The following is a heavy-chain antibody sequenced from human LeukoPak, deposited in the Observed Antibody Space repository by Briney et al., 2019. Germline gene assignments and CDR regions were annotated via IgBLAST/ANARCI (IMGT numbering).Heavy chain of an antibody. V-gene: IGHV1-18*01. D-gene: IGHD3-22*01. J-gene: IGHJ4*02. CDR3: ARVHLYDSSGYYDY. CDR1: GYTFTSYG. CDR2: ISAYNGNT. Sequence: ASVKVSCKASGYTFTSYGISWVRQAPGQGLEWMGWISAYNGNTNYAQKLQGRVTMTTDTSTSTAYMELRSLRSEDTAVYYCARVHLYDSSGYYDYWGQGTLVTVSS.